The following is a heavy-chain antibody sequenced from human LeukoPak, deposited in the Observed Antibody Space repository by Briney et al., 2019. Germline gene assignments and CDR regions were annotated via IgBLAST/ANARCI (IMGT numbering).Heavy chain of an antibody. CDR1: GFTVSSNY. J-gene: IGHJ3*02. V-gene: IGHV3-53*01. D-gene: IGHD3-10*01. Sequence: GGSLRLSCAASGFTVSSNYMSWVRQAPGKGLEWVTVIYSGGSTYYADSVKGRFTISRDNSKNTLYLQMNSLRAEDTAVYYCARDHITMIRGVIYDAFDIWGQRTMVTVSP. CDR2: IYSGGST. CDR3: ARDHITMIRGVIYDAFDI.